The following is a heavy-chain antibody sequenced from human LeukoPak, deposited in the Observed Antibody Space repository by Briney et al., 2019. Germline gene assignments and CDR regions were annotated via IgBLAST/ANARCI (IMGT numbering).Heavy chain of an antibody. J-gene: IGHJ6*04. V-gene: IGHV3-21*01. CDR1: GCTFRSYS. CDR2: ISSSSSYI. Sequence: GGSLRLSCAASGCTFRSYSMNWVREAPGKGLEWVSSISSSSSYIYYADSVKGRFTISRDNAKNSLYLQMNSLRAEDTAVYYCAELGITMIGGVWGKGTTVTISS. CDR3: AELGITMIGGV. D-gene: IGHD3-10*02.